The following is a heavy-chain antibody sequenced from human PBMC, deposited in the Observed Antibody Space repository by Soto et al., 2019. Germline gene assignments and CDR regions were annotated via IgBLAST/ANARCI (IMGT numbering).Heavy chain of an antibody. CDR2: ISAYNGNT. CDR3: ARVFDFWSGSYNWFDP. D-gene: IGHD3-3*01. J-gene: IGHJ5*02. CDR1: GYTLTSYG. V-gene: IGHV1-18*01. Sequence: ASVQVSCKASGYTLTSYGISWVRQAPGQGLEWMGWISAYNGNTNYAQKLQGRVTMTTDTSTSTAYMELRSLRSDETAVYYCARVFDFWSGSYNWFDPWGQGTLVTVSS.